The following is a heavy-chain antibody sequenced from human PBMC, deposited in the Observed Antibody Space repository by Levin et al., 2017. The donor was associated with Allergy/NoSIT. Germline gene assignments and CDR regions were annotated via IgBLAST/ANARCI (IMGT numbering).Heavy chain of an antibody. CDR2: ISYDGTNK. Sequence: GESLKISCAASGFTFSRHGMHWVRQAPGKGLEWVAFISYDGTNKYYGDSVKGRFTISRDKSKNTLYLQMNSLRAEDTAVYYCVKDSEYSSGWFDGYWGQGTLVTVSS. CDR1: GFTFSRHG. V-gene: IGHV3-30*18. CDR3: VKDSEYSSGWFDGY. J-gene: IGHJ4*02. D-gene: IGHD6-19*01.